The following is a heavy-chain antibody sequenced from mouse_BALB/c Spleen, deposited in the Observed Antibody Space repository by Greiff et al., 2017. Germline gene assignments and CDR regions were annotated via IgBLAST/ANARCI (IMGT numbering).Heavy chain of an antibody. CDR1: GFTFSNYW. CDR3: TREEWFYWYFDV. V-gene: IGHV6-6*02. Sequence: EVKLEESGGGLVQPGGSMKLSCVASGFTFSNYWMHWVRQSPEKGLEWVAEIRLKSNNYATHYAESVKGRFTISRDDSKSSVYLQMNNLRAEDTGIYYCTREEWFYWYFDVWGAGTTVTVSA. D-gene: IGHD2-2*01. J-gene: IGHJ1*01. CDR2: IRLKSNNYAT.